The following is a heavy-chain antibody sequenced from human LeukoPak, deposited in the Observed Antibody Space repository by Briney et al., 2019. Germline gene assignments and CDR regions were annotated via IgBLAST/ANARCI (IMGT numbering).Heavy chain of an antibody. Sequence: ASVKVSCKASGYTFTGYYMHWVRQAPGQGLEWMGWINPNSGGTNYAQKFQGRVTMTRDTSISTAYMELSRLRSDDTAVYYRARDLALYCSGGSCQGNWFDPWGQGTLVTVSS. CDR1: GYTFTGYY. J-gene: IGHJ5*02. V-gene: IGHV1-2*02. CDR2: INPNSGGT. D-gene: IGHD2-15*01. CDR3: ARDLALYCSGGSCQGNWFDP.